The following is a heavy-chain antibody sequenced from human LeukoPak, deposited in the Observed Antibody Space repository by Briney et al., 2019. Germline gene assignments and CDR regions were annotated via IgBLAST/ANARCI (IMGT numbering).Heavy chain of an antibody. D-gene: IGHD3-10*01. CDR1: GFTFSTHA. Sequence: GGSLRLSCAASGFTFSTHAMSWVRQAPGKGLEYVSGIGGGDDIHYADSVKGRFTISRDNSQSTLYLQMNSLRAEDTAVYYCAKYRGFGDSYDSWGQGTLVTVSS. J-gene: IGHJ4*02. V-gene: IGHV3-23*01. CDR2: IGGGDDI. CDR3: AKYRGFGDSYDS.